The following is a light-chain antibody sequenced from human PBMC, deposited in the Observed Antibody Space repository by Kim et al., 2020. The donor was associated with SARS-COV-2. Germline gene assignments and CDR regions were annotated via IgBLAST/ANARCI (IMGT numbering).Light chain of an antibody. V-gene: IGKV1-9*01. CDR2: AAS. CDR1: QGISSY. J-gene: IGKJ5*01. Sequence: ASVGDGVPITCRASQGISSYLAWYQQKPGKAPKLLIYAASTLQSGVPSRFSGSGSGTDFTLTISSLQPEDFAAYYCQQLNGYPITFGPGTRLEIK. CDR3: QQLNGYPIT.